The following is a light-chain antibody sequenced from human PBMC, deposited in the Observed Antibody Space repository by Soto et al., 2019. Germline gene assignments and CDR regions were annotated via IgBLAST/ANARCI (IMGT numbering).Light chain of an antibody. CDR2: DTT. Sequence: QAVVTQEPSLTVSPGGTVTLTCASSTGAVTSAHYPYWFQQKPGQAPRTLIFDTTNTHSWTPARFSGSLLGGKAALTLSSVQTEDEADYYCLLSDGGTWVFGGWTQLTV. CDR1: TGAVTSAHY. V-gene: IGLV7-46*01. J-gene: IGLJ3*02. CDR3: LLSDGGTWV.